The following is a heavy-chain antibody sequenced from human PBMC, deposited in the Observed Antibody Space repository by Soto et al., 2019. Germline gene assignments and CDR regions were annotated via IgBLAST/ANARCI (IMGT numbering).Heavy chain of an antibody. CDR2: ISYDGSNK. Sequence: GGSLRLSCAASGFTFSSYAMHWVRQAPGKGLEWVAVISYDGSNKYYADSVKGRFTISRDNSKNTLYLQMNSLRAEDTAVYYCARDFSPQQPWSFDIWGQGTMVTVSS. CDR3: ARDFSPQQPWSFDI. J-gene: IGHJ3*02. CDR1: GFTFSSYA. V-gene: IGHV3-30-3*01. D-gene: IGHD6-13*01.